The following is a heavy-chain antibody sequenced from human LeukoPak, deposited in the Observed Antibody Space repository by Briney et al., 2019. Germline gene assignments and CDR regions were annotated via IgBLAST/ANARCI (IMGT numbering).Heavy chain of an antibody. CDR2: ISSSSSYI. CDR1: GFTFSYYS. CDR3: ARDLGAAMVPSIDY. D-gene: IGHD5-18*01. J-gene: IGHJ4*02. Sequence: GGSLRLSCAASGFTFSYYSKNWVRQAPGKGLEWVSSISSSSSYIYYADSLKGRFTISRDNAKNSLYLQMNSLRAEDTAVYDCARDLGAAMVPSIDYWGQGTLVTVSS. V-gene: IGHV3-21*01.